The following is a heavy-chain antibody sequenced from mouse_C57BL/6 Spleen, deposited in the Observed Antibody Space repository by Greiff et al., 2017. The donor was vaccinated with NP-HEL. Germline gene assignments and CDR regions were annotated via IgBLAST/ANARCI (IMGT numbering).Heavy chain of an antibody. Sequence: QVQLQQSGAELARPGASVKLSCKASGYTFTSYGISWVKQRTGQGLEWIGEIYPRSGNTYYNEKFKGKATLTADKSSSTAYMELRSLTSEDSAVYFCARSVVTYWYFDVWGTGTTVTVSS. V-gene: IGHV1-81*01. CDR1: GYTFTSYG. CDR3: ARSVVTYWYFDV. CDR2: IYPRSGNT. D-gene: IGHD2-2*01. J-gene: IGHJ1*03.